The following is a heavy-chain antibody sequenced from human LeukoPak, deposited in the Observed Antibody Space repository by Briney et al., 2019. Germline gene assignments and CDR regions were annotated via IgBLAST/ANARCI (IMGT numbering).Heavy chain of an antibody. Sequence: SETLSLTCTVSGGSISSYYWSWIRQPPGKGLEWIGYIYYSGSTNYNPSLKSRVTISVDTSKNQFSLKLSSVTAADTAVYYCASGTYYYGLGRTRGNYYYYYMDVWGKGTTVTISS. J-gene: IGHJ6*03. V-gene: IGHV4-59*01. D-gene: IGHD3-10*01. CDR1: GGSISSYY. CDR3: ASGTYYYGLGRTRGNYYYYYMDV. CDR2: IYYSGST.